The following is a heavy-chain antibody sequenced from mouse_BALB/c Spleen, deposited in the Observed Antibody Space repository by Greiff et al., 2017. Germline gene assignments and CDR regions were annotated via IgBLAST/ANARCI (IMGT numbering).Heavy chain of an antibody. CDR1: GFSLTSYG. CDR3: ARAFYYYGSRGDAMDY. D-gene: IGHD1-1*01. V-gene: IGHV2-9*02. CDR2: IWAGGST. J-gene: IGHJ4*01. Sequence: VQLQESGPGLVAPSQSLSITCTVSGFSLTSYGVHWVRQPPGKGLEWLGVIWAGGSTNYNSALMSRLSISKDNSKSQVFLKMNSLQTDDTAMYYCARAFYYYGSRGDAMDYWGQGTSVTVSS.